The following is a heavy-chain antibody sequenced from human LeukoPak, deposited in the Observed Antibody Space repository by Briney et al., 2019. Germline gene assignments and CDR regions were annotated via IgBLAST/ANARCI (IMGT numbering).Heavy chain of an antibody. V-gene: IGHV3-49*01. CDR1: GFTFGDYA. D-gene: IGHD1-14*01. Sequence: GGSLRLSCTASGFTFGDYAMSWFRQAPGKGLEWVGFIRSKAHGGTTDCAASVKGRFTISRDGSKSSAYLQMNSLKTEDTAVYYCTRGGWENRFDYWGQGTLVTVSS. CDR3: TRGGWENRFDY. J-gene: IGHJ4*02. CDR2: IRSKAHGGTT.